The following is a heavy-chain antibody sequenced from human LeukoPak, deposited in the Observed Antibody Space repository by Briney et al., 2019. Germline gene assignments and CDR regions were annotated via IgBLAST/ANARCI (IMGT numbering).Heavy chain of an antibody. Sequence: PGGSLRLACAVSGFTVSSSYISWVRQAPGKGLEWVSIIYRGGETYYADSVKGRFTVSRDTSKNMVFLQMNTLRAEDTAVYYCARTQTYSFDSWGPGSLVTVSS. CDR3: ARTQTYSFDS. D-gene: IGHD2-15*01. CDR1: GFTVSSSY. J-gene: IGHJ5*01. CDR2: IYRGGET. V-gene: IGHV3-53*01.